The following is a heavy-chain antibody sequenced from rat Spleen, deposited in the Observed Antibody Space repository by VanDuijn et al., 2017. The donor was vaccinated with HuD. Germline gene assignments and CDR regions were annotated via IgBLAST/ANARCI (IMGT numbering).Heavy chain of an antibody. CDR1: GFTFSDYY. CDR3: ARLGVTLGAGHWFAY. J-gene: IGHJ3*01. D-gene: IGHD1-2*01. V-gene: IGHV5-25*01. Sequence: EVQLVESGGGLVQPGRSLKLSCVASGFTFSDYYMAWVRQAPTKGLEWVATISTGGGDTYYRDSVRGRFTISRNNAKNTLFLQMDSLRSEDTATYYCARLGVTLGAGHWFAYWGQGTLVTVSS. CDR2: ISTGGGDT.